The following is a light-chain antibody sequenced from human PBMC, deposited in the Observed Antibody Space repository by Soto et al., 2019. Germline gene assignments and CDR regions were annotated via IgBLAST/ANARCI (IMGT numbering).Light chain of an antibody. V-gene: IGKV1-6*01. CDR2: AAS. CDR3: LQDYNYPLT. J-gene: IGKJ4*01. Sequence: AIQMTQSPSSLSASIGDRVTITCRASQAIRNDLGWFQQKPGKAPKLLISAASSLHSGVPSRFSGSGSGTGFTLTISSLQTEDSATYYCLQDYNYPLTFGGGTKVDI. CDR1: QAIRND.